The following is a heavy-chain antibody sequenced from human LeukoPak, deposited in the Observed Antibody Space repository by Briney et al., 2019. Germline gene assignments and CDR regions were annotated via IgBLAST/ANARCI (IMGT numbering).Heavy chain of an antibody. Sequence: PGRSLRLSCAASGFTFSIYAMSWVPQAPGKGLEWVSGISGSGFSTYYADPVKGRFTISRDNSKNTLYLQMNSLRAEDTAVYYCAKGSPSIAVASYDYWGQGTLVTVSS. J-gene: IGHJ4*02. CDR1: GFTFSIYA. CDR3: AKGSPSIAVASYDY. D-gene: IGHD6-19*01. V-gene: IGHV3-23*01. CDR2: ISGSGFST.